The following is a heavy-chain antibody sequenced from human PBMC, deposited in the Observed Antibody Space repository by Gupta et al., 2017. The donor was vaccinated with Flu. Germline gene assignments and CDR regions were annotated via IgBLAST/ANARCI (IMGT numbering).Heavy chain of an antibody. V-gene: IGHV2-5*02. CDR3: VHTTYYGDYRAGDY. CDR2: IYWDDDK. J-gene: IGHJ4*02. CDR1: GFSLSTSGVS. D-gene: IGHD4-17*01. Sequence: QITLKESGPTLVKPTQTLTLTCTFSGFSLSTSGVSVGWIRQPPGKALEWLALIYWDDDKRYSPSLKSRLTITKDTSKNQVVLIMTNMDPADTATYYCVHTTYYGDYRAGDYWGQGTRVTVSS.